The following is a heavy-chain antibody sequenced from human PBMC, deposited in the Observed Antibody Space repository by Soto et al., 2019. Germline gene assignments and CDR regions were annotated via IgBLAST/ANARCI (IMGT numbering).Heavy chain of an antibody. CDR1: GFTFSSYA. J-gene: IGHJ4*02. V-gene: IGHV3-23*01. Sequence: EVQLLESGGGLVQPGGSLRLSCAASGFTFSSYAMSWVRQAPGRGLEWASSISGSGDSTYYADSVKGRFTISRDNPKNMLYLELNSLRAEDTALYYCARDRLASVVIEGTFYWGQGTLVTVSS. CDR3: ARDRLASVVIEGTFY. CDR2: ISGSGDST. D-gene: IGHD2-15*01.